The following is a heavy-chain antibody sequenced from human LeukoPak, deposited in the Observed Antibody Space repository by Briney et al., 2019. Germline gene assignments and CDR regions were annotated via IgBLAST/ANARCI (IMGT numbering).Heavy chain of an antibody. CDR3: ARGQYEFIDY. D-gene: IGHD3-3*01. V-gene: IGHV3-30-3*01. CDR2: IPYDGSNK. Sequence: GGSLRLSCAASGFTFRSYAMHWVRQAPGKGLEWVAVIPYDGSNKYYSDSVKGRFTISRDNSKNTLYLQMNSLRVEDTAVYYCARGQYEFIDYWGQGTLVIVSS. J-gene: IGHJ4*02. CDR1: GFTFRSYA.